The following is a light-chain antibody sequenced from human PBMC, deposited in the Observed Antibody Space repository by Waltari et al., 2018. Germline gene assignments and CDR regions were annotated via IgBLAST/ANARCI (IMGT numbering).Light chain of an antibody. J-gene: IGLJ2*01. CDR3: CSRAGTYTWL. CDR1: STDDERSYQ. Sequence: SALSQPLPVSASPGQSVTLSCTGTSTDDERSYQVSWFQQFPGKAPNLIIYDVTRRHSGVPDRFSGSKSGNTASLTISGLQVEDEATYYCCSRAGTYTWLFGGGTKVTVL. V-gene: IGLV2-11*02. CDR2: DVT.